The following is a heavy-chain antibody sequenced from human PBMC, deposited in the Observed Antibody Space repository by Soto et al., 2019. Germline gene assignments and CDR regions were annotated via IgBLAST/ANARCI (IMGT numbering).Heavy chain of an antibody. Sequence: EVQLLESGGGLVQPGGSLRLSCAASGFTFSSYAMGWVRQAPGKGLEWVSAVSAGGTSAYYAASVEGRFTISRDNSKNTLYLQMNGLRVEDTARYYCADRCSGGRCSPFDNWGQGTLVTVAS. CDR1: GFTFSSYA. J-gene: IGHJ4*02. CDR3: ADRCSGGRCSPFDN. CDR2: VSAGGTSA. V-gene: IGHV3-23*01. D-gene: IGHD2-15*01.